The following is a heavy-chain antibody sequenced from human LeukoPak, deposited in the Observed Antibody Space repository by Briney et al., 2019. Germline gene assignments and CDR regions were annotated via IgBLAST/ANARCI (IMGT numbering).Heavy chain of an antibody. CDR2: ISGSGGST. CDR3: GRDGGISIDY. V-gene: IGHV3-23*01. J-gene: IGHJ4*02. CDR1: GFTFSSYA. D-gene: IGHD1-26*01. Sequence: PGGSLRLSCAASGFTFSSYAMSWVRQAPGKGLEWVSAISGSGGSTYYADSVKGRFTISRDIAKNTLYLQMNSLRADDTAVYYCGRDGGISIDYWGQGALVTASS.